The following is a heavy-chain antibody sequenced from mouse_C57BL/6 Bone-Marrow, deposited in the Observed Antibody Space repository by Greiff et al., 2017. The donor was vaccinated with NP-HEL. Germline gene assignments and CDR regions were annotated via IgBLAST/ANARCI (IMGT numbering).Heavy chain of an antibody. CDR1: GYTFTSYW. J-gene: IGHJ1*03. CDR2: IYPGSGST. V-gene: IGHV1-55*01. Sequence: VQLQQPGAELVKPGASVKMSCKASGYTFTSYWITWVKQRPGQGLEWIGDIYPGSGSTNYNEKFKSKATLTVDTSSSTAYMQLSSLTSEDSAVYYCARVTTVVAPCWYFDVWGTGTTVTVSS. CDR3: ARVTTVVAPCWYFDV. D-gene: IGHD1-1*01.